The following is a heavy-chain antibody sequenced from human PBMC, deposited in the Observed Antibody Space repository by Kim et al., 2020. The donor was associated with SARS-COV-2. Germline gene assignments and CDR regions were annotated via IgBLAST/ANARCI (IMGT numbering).Heavy chain of an antibody. J-gene: IGHJ4*02. CDR1: GGSISSGSYY. CDR2: IYTSGST. CDR3: ARAEYYYGSGSTPFDY. D-gene: IGHD3-10*01. Sequence: SETLSLTCTVSGGSISSGSYYWSWIRQPAGKGLEWIGRIYTSGSTNYNPSLKSRVTISVDTSKNQFSLKLSSVTAADTAVYYCARAEYYYGSGSTPFDYWGQGTLVTVSS. V-gene: IGHV4-61*02.